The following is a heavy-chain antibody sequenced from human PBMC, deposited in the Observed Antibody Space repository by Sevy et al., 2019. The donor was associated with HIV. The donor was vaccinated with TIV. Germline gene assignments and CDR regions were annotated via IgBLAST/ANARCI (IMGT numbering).Heavy chain of an antibody. J-gene: IGHJ3*02. CDR2: ISSSSSTI. D-gene: IGHD2-15*01. V-gene: IGHV3-48*01. Sequence: GGSLRLSCAASGFTFSSYSMNWVRQAPGKGLEWVSSISSSSSTIYYADSVKGRFTISRDNAKNSLYLQMNSLRAEDTAVYYCARVGIVVGGAFDIWGQGTMVTVSS. CDR1: GFTFSSYS. CDR3: ARVGIVVGGAFDI.